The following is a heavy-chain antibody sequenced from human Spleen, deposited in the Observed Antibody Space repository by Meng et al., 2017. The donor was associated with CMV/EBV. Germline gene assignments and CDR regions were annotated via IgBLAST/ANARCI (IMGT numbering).Heavy chain of an antibody. CDR2: IHHSGNT. CDR3: ATDRGYYDSTGYFDY. Sequence: GASVRSGAHYWHWIRQSPGKGLEWIGYIHHSGNTNYNPSLKSRVTVSVDTSKNQFSLKLTSITAADSALYYCATDRGYYDSTGYFDYWGQGSLVTVSS. V-gene: IGHV4-61*08. CDR1: GASVRSGAHY. D-gene: IGHD3-22*01. J-gene: IGHJ4*02.